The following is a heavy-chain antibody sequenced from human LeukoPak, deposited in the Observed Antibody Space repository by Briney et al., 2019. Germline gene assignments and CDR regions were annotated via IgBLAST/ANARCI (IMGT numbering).Heavy chain of an antibody. J-gene: IGHJ6*02. CDR3: ADSTVVTRYYYYGMDV. D-gene: IGHD4-23*01. CDR2: IIPIFGTA. Sequence: SVKVSCKASGGTFSSYAISWVRQAPGQGLEWMGGIIPIFGTANYAQKFQGRVTITADESTSTAYMELSSLRSEDTAVYYCADSTVVTRYYYYGMDVWGQGTTVTVSS. V-gene: IGHV1-69*13. CDR1: GGTFSSYA.